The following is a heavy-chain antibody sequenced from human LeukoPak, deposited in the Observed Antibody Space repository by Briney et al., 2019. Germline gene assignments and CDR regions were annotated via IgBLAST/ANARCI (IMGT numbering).Heavy chain of an antibody. CDR1: GYTFTSYD. CDR3: ARGYKTDKWRLVVPAATLGY. Sequence: ASVKVSCKASGYTFTSYDINWVRQATGQGLEWTGWMNPNSDNTGYAQKFQGRVTMTRNTSISTAYMELSSLRSEDTAVYYCARGYKTDKWRLVVPAATLGYWGQGTLVTVSS. J-gene: IGHJ4*02. CDR2: MNPNSDNT. V-gene: IGHV1-8*01. D-gene: IGHD2-2*01.